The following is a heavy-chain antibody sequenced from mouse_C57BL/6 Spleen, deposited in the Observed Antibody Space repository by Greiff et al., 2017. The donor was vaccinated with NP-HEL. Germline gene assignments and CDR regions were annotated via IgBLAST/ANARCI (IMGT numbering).Heavy chain of an antibody. J-gene: IGHJ3*01. CDR3: ASRNWDEGFAY. Sequence: VQGVESGPELVKPGASVKISCKASGYAFSSSWMNWVKPRPGMGLEWIGRIYPGDGDTDYNGKFKGKATLTADKSSSTAYMQLSSLTSEDSGVYFGASRNWDEGFAYWGQGTLVTVSA. V-gene: IGHV1-82*01. D-gene: IGHD4-1*01. CDR2: IYPGDGDT. CDR1: GYAFSSSW.